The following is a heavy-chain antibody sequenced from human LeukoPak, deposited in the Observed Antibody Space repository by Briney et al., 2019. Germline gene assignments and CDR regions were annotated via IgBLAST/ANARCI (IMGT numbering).Heavy chain of an antibody. CDR3: AGALPPWSSSSNWFDP. V-gene: IGHV4-59*11. CDR1: GGSISSHY. CDR2: IYYSGST. J-gene: IGHJ5*02. Sequence: SETLSLTCTVSGGSISSHYWSWIRQPPGKGLEWIGYIYYSGSTNYNPSLKSRVTISVDTSKNQFSLKLSSVTAADTAVYYCAGALPPWSSSSNWFDPWGQGTLVTVSS. D-gene: IGHD6-6*01.